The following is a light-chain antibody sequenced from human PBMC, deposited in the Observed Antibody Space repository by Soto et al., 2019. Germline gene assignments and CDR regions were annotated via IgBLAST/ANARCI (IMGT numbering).Light chain of an antibody. CDR2: EAS. CDR3: QQYDNSPFT. J-gene: IGKJ2*01. CDR1: QSVRGNY. Sequence: FVLTQSPGTLSLSPGERATLSCRASQSVRGNYVAWYQQKPGQAPRVLIFEASKRATGTPDRFSGSGSGTDFTLSISRLEPEDFAVYYGQQYDNSPFTFGQGTKVEI. V-gene: IGKV3-20*01.